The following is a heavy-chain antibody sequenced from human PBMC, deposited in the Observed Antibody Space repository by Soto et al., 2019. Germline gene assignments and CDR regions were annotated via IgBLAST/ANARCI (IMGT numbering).Heavy chain of an antibody. J-gene: IGHJ6*02. V-gene: IGHV3-48*03. CDR1: GFTFSSRA. D-gene: IGHD2-2*02. Sequence: EVQLVESGGGLVQPGGSLRLSCTASGFTFSSRAMNWVRQFPGRGLEWVSYISSSGSTIYYADSVKGRFTISRDNAKNSLYLQMNSLRAEDTAVYYCASCYKYYGMDVWGQGTTVTVSS. CDR2: ISSSGSTI. CDR3: ASCYKYYGMDV.